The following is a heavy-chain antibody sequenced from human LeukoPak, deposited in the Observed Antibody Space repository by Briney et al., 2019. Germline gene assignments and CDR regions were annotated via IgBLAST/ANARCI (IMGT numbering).Heavy chain of an antibody. CDR2: ISSSGSTI. CDR3: ARDLHTHCSGGSCYTPYYYYGMHV. Sequence: GGSLRLSCAASGFTFSSYEMNWVRQAPGKGLEWVSYISSSGSTIYYADSVKGRFTISRDNAKNSLYLQMNSLRAEDTAVYYCARDLHTHCSGGSCYTPYYYYGMHVWGQGTTVTVSS. D-gene: IGHD2-15*01. J-gene: IGHJ6*02. CDR1: GFTFSSYE. V-gene: IGHV3-48*03.